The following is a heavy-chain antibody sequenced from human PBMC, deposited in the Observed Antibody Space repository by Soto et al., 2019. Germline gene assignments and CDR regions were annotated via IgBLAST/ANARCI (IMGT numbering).Heavy chain of an antibody. CDR1: GFTFSSYE. D-gene: IGHD3-3*01. V-gene: IGHV3-48*03. J-gene: IGHJ4*02. CDR3: ARAQYYDFWSGLIDY. Sequence: ESGGGLVQPGGSLRLSCAASGFTFSSYEMNWVRQAPGKGLEWVSYISSSGSTIYYADSVKGRFTISRDNAKNSLYLQMNSLRAEDTAVYYCARAQYYDFWSGLIDYWGQGTLVTVSS. CDR2: ISSSGSTI.